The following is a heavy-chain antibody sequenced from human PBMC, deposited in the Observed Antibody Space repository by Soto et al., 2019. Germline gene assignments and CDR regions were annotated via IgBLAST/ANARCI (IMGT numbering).Heavy chain of an antibody. V-gene: IGHV3-21*01. Sequence: GGSLRLSCAASGFPFSTYSMSWVRQAPGKGLEWVSSISSGRSYMYYADSVKGRFTVSRDNAKNSLYLQMNSLRAEDTAVYYCARGLSSYYPDAFDIWGQGTMVTVSS. J-gene: IGHJ3*02. CDR1: GFPFSTYS. CDR3: ARGLSSYYPDAFDI. D-gene: IGHD3-10*01. CDR2: ISSGRSYM.